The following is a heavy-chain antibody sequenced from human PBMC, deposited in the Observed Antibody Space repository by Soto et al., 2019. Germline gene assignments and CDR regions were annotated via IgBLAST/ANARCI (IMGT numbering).Heavy chain of an antibody. CDR1: GFNFSSYS. D-gene: IGHD6-13*01. CDR2: ISRSSSNI. V-gene: IGHV3-21*01. CDR3: ARDLKVAAAGTGYYYYGMYV. J-gene: IGHJ6*02. Sequence: EVQLVESGGGLVKPGGSLRLSCAASGFNFSSYSMNWVRQAPGKGLEWVSSISRSSSNIYYVDSVKGRFTISRDNAKNSLYLQMNSLRAEDTAVYYCARDLKVAAAGTGYYYYGMYVWGQGTTVTVSS.